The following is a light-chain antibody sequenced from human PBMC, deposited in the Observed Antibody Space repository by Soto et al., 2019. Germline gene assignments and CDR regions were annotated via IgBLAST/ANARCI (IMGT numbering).Light chain of an antibody. V-gene: IGLV1-40*01. Sequence: QSVMTQPPSVSGAPGQRVTISCTGNTSNIVAVYGVHWYQKLPGTAPKVLIYGSSYRPSGVPDRFSGSKSGNSASLAIAGLQAEDEADSYCQSYDSNLSAYVFGTGTKVTVL. J-gene: IGLJ1*01. CDR2: GSS. CDR1: TSNIVAVYG. CDR3: QSYDSNLSAYV.